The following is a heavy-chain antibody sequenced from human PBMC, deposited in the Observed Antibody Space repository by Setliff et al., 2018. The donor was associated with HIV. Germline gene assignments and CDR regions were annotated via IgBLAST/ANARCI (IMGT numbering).Heavy chain of an antibody. J-gene: IGHJ4*02. CDR1: GGSISSGTYY. V-gene: IGHV4-31*03. D-gene: IGHD3-22*01. CDR2: IYYSGST. Sequence: SETLSLTCTVSGGSISSGTYYWSWIRQHPGKGLEWIGYIYYSGSTYYNPSLKSRVTISVDTSRNQFSLKLSSVTAADTAVYYCARGLSFYDPGGFDYWGQGTLVTVSS. CDR3: ARGLSFYDPGGFDY.